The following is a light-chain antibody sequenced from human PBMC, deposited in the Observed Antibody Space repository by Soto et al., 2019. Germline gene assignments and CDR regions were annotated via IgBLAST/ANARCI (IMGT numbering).Light chain of an antibody. Sequence: QPVLTQSPSASASLGASVKLTCTLSSGHSSYAIAWHQQQPEKGPRYLMKLNSDGSLSKGDGIPDRFSGSRSGAERYLTISGLQYEDEADYYCQTWGTGIQVFGGGTKVTVL. CDR3: QTWGTGIQV. J-gene: IGLJ2*01. V-gene: IGLV4-69*01. CDR1: SGHSSYA. CDR2: LNSDGSL.